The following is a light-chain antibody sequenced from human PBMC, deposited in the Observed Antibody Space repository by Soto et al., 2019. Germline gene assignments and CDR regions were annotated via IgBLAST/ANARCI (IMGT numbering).Light chain of an antibody. CDR1: QSISSW. CDR3: QQYYSYPWT. CDR2: DAS. V-gene: IGKV1-5*01. J-gene: IGKJ1*01. Sequence: DIQMTHSPSTLSASVGDRVTITCRASQSISSWLAWYQQKPGKAPKLLIYDASFLESGVPSRFSGSGSGTQFTLTISSLQPDDFATYYCQQYYSYPWTFGQGTKVDIK.